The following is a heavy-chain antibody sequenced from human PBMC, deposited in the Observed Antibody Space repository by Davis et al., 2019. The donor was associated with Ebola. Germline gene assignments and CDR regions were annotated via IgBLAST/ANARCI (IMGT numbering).Heavy chain of an antibody. V-gene: IGHV3-30*03. Sequence: PGGSLRLSCAASGLTVSSSYMSWVRQAPGKGLEWVAFVSYNGRDTYHADSVKGRFTISRDNSKNTLYLQMNSLRVEDTAIYYCAREGGTAFDIWGQGTMVTVSS. CDR3: AREGGTAFDI. J-gene: IGHJ3*02. CDR1: GLTVSSSY. D-gene: IGHD1-1*01. CDR2: VSYNGRDT.